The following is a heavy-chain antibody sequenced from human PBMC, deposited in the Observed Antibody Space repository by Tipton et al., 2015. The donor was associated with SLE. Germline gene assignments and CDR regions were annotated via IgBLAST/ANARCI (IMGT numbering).Heavy chain of an antibody. CDR2: IYYSGST. J-gene: IGHJ4*02. CDR3: ARDRTTVTTLSYFDY. D-gene: IGHD4-17*01. Sequence: TLSLTCAVSGYSISSGYYWGWIRQPPGKGLEWIGSIYYSGSTNYNPPLKSRVTISVDTSKNQFSLKLSSVTAADTAVYYCARDRTTVTTLSYFDYWGQGTLVTVSS. V-gene: IGHV4-38-2*02. CDR1: GYSISSGYY.